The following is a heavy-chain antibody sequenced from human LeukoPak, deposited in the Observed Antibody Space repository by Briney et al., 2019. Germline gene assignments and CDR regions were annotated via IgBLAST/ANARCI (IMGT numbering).Heavy chain of an antibody. CDR3: ARDLRDYYDSSGPEDAFDI. CDR1: GFTFSSYA. J-gene: IGHJ3*02. Sequence: GGSLRLSCAASGFTFSSYAMSWVRQAPGKGLEWVSAISGSGGSTYYADSVKGRFTISRDNSKNTLYLQMNSLRAEDTAVYYCARDLRDYYDSSGPEDAFDIWGQGTMVTVSS. V-gene: IGHV3-23*01. CDR2: ISGSGGST. D-gene: IGHD3-22*01.